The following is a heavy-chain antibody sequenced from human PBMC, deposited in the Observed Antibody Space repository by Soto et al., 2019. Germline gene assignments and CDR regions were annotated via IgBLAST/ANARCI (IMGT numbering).Heavy chain of an antibody. D-gene: IGHD3-16*01. Sequence: SETLSLTCTVSGGSISSGDYYWSWIRQPPGKGLEWIGYIYYSGSTYYNPSLKSRVTISVDTSKNRFSLKLSSVTAADTAVYYCARARSTGEGWFDPWGQGTLVTVSS. V-gene: IGHV4-30-4*01. J-gene: IGHJ5*02. CDR2: IYYSGST. CDR3: ARARSTGEGWFDP. CDR1: GGSISSGDYY.